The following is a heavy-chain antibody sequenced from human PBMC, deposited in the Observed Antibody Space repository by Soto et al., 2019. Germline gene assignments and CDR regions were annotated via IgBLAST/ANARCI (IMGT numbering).Heavy chain of an antibody. CDR2: IYYSGST. D-gene: IGHD6-13*01. J-gene: IGHJ4*02. CDR3: ARQTNIAAAGCCYFDY. V-gene: IGHV4-59*08. CDR1: GGSISSYY. Sequence: SETLSLTCTVSGGSISSYYWSWIRQPPGKGLEWIGYIYYSGSTNYNPSLKSRVTISVDTSKNQFSLKLSSVTAADTAVYYCARQTNIAAAGCCYFDYWGQGTLVTVSS.